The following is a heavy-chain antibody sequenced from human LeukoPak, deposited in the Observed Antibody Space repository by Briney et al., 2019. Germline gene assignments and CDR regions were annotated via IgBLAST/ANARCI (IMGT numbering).Heavy chain of an antibody. CDR3: ARGSIVGATFDYFDY. CDR1: GYPFTSYG. D-gene: IGHD1-26*01. CDR2: INPNSGGT. Sequence: ASVKVSCKASGYPFTSYGISWVRQAPGQGLEWMGWINPNSGGTNYAQKFQGRVTMTRDTSISTAYMDLSRLRSDDTAVYYCARGSIVGATFDYFDYWGQGTLVTVSS. V-gene: IGHV1-2*02. J-gene: IGHJ4*02.